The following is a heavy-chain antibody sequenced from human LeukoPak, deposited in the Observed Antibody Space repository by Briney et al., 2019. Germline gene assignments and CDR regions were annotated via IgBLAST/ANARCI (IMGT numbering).Heavy chain of an antibody. CDR1: GLTFSSYS. D-gene: IGHD3-22*01. Sequence: GGSLRLSCAASGLTFSSYSMNWVRQAPGKGLEWVSSISSSSSYIYYADSVKGRFTISRDNAKNSLYLQMNSLRAEDTAVYYCARVSTFDYYDSSGYSDYWGQGTLVTVSS. V-gene: IGHV3-21*01. J-gene: IGHJ4*02. CDR2: ISSSSSYI. CDR3: ARVSTFDYYDSSGYSDY.